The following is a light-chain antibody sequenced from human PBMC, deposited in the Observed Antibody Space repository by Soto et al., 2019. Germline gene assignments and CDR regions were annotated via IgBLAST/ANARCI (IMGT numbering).Light chain of an antibody. CDR1: SSDVGGYNY. J-gene: IGLJ1*01. CDR3: SSYAGSNLGV. CDR2: EVS. V-gene: IGLV2-8*01. Sequence: QSALTQPPSASGSPGQSVTISCTGTSSDVGGYNYASWYQQHPGKAPKLMIYEVSKRPSGVPDRFSGSKSGNTASLTVSGLQAEDEADYYCSSYAGSNLGVFGTGTKVTVL.